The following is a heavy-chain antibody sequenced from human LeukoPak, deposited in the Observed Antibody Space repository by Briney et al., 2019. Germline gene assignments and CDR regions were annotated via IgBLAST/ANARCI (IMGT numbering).Heavy chain of an antibody. CDR2: IKQDGSKK. Sequence: GGSLRLSCVASGFPFSSYWMTWVRQAPGRGLEWVANIKQDGSKKSYVDSVKGRFTISRDNAKNSLYLQMNSLRAEDTAIYYCTRVGYIDEGIDYWGQGTLVTVSS. CDR1: GFPFSSYW. V-gene: IGHV3-7*04. D-gene: IGHD5-24*01. CDR3: TRVGYIDEGIDY. J-gene: IGHJ4*02.